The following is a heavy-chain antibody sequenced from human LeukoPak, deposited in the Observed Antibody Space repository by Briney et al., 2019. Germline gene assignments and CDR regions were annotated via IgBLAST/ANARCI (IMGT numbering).Heavy chain of an antibody. Sequence: GGSLRLSCAASGFTFSSYEMNWVRQAPGKGLEWVAHISSGGNVEYYLDSVRGRFTMSRDDAKSLLFLQMNSLRAEDTAVYYCARDTLNGPFVISLDYWGQGALVSVSS. CDR2: ISSGGNVE. CDR3: ARDTLNGPFVISLDY. J-gene: IGHJ4*02. CDR1: GFTFSSYE. V-gene: IGHV3-48*03. D-gene: IGHD3-9*01.